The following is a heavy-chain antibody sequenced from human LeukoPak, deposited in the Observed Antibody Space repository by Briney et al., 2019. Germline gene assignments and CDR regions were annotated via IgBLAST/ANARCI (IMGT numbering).Heavy chain of an antibody. CDR1: GFTFSNYW. Sequence: GGSLRLSCAASGFTFSNYWMHWVRQAPGKGLVWVSRINSDGRSTNYADSVKGRFTISRDNAKNSLYLQTNSLRAEDTAVYYCAELGITMIGGVWGKGTTVTISS. J-gene: IGHJ6*04. D-gene: IGHD3-10*02. V-gene: IGHV3-74*01. CDR3: AELGITMIGGV. CDR2: INSDGRST.